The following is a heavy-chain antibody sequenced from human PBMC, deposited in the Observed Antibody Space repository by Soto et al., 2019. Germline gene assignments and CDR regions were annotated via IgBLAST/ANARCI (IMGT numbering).Heavy chain of an antibody. Sequence: LSLTCTVPGGSISSYYWSWIRQPPGKGLEWIGYIYYSGSTNYNPSLKSRVTISVDTSKNQFSLKLSSVTAADTAVYYCARGGSVYYYDSSGRFDYWGQGTLVTVSS. J-gene: IGHJ4*02. CDR2: IYYSGST. CDR3: ARGGSVYYYDSSGRFDY. D-gene: IGHD3-22*01. CDR1: GGSISSYY. V-gene: IGHV4-59*01.